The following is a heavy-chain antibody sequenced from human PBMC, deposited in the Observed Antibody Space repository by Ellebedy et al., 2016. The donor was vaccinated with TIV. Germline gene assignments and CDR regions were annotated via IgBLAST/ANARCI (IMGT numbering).Heavy chain of an antibody. CDR2: ISAYNGNT. J-gene: IGHJ4*02. CDR1: GYTFTSYG. CDR3: ATVAGTREYDY. Sequence: ASVKVSXKASGYTFTSYGISWVRQAPGQGLEWMGWISAYNGNTNYAQKLQGRVTMATDTSTSTAYMELRSLRSDDTAVYYCATVAGTREYDYWGQGTLVTVSS. V-gene: IGHV1-18*01. D-gene: IGHD6-19*01.